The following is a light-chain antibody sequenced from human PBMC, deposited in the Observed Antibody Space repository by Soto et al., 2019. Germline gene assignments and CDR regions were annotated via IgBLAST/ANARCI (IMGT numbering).Light chain of an antibody. J-gene: IGLJ2*01. CDR2: YDR. V-gene: IGLV3-21*04. CDR3: QVWDNSTDHVL. Sequence: SYELTQPPSVSVAPGKTARITCGGNNIGSKSVHWYQQKPGQAPVLVIYYDRDRPSDIPERFSGSNSGNTATLTISRVEAGDEADYYCQVWDNSTDHVLFGGGTKVTVL. CDR1: NIGSKS.